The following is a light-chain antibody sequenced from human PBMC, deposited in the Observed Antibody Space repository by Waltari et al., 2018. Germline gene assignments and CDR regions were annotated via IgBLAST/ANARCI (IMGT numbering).Light chain of an antibody. Sequence: EIVLTQSPATLSLSPGERATLSCRASQSVSSYLAWYQQKPGQAPRLLLYDASNRAAGIPARFSGGGSGTDFTLTISSLEPEDFAVYYCQQRDSLLVTFGGGTKVQI. V-gene: IGKV3-11*01. CDR3: QQRDSLLVT. CDR1: QSVSSY. J-gene: IGKJ4*01. CDR2: DAS.